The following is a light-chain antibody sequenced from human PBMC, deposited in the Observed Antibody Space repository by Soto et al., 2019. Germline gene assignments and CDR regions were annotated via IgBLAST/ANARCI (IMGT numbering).Light chain of an antibody. V-gene: IGKV1-39*01. CDR3: QQSYVTPVT. CDR2: AVS. Sequence: DIQMTQSPSSLSASVGDRVTITCRASQSIGTYLDWYQYKTGKAPKVVIYAVSSLQAGVPSRFSGSGSGTDFTLTVSSLQPEESATYYCQQSYVTPVTFGGGTKVEIK. J-gene: IGKJ4*01. CDR1: QSIGTY.